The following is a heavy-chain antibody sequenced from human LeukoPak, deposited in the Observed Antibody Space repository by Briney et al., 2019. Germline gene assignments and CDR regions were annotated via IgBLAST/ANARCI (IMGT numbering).Heavy chain of an antibody. Sequence: PSETLSLTCAVYGGSFSGYYWSWMRQPPGKGLEWIGEINHSGSTNYNPSLKSRVTISVDTSRNQFSLKLSSVTAADTAVYYCARGRGGDDYGNNWFDPWGQGTLVTVSS. CDR3: ARGRGGDDYGNNWFDP. CDR2: INHSGST. J-gene: IGHJ5*02. D-gene: IGHD4-17*01. V-gene: IGHV4-34*01. CDR1: GGSFSGYY.